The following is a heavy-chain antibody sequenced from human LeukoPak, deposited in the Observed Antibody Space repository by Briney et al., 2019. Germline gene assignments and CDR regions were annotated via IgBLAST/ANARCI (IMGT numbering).Heavy chain of an antibody. CDR3: ATFPRVPRTYHWFDP. D-gene: IGHD1-1*01. J-gene: IGHJ5*02. Sequence: ASVKVSCKASGYTFTSYGISWVRQAPGQGLEWMGGIIPIFGTANYAQKFQGRVTITADESTTPAYMELSSLRSEDTAVYYCATFPRVPRTYHWFDPWGQATLVTVS. CDR1: GYTFTSYG. CDR2: IIPIFGTA. V-gene: IGHV1-69*13.